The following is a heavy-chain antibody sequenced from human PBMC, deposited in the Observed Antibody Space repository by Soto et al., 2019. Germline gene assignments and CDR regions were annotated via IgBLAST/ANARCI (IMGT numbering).Heavy chain of an antibody. J-gene: IGHJ4*02. Sequence: GGSLRLSCAASGFTFSSYWMSWVRQAPGKGLEWVANIKQDGSEKYYVDSAKGRFTISRDNSKNTLYLQMNSLRADDTAVYYCAKSSGWFHPFDYWGQGTLVTVSS. CDR1: GFTFSSYW. CDR2: IKQDGSEK. V-gene: IGHV3-7*03. CDR3: AKSSGWFHPFDY. D-gene: IGHD6-19*01.